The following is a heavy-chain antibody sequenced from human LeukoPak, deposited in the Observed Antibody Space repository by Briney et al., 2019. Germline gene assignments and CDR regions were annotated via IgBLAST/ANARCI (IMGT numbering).Heavy chain of an antibody. J-gene: IGHJ6*02. Sequence: ASVKVSCKAFGYTFTSYDNNWVRQATGQGLEWMGWMNPDSGNTGYAQKFQGRVTMTRNTSISTAYMELSSLRSEDTAVYYCARSLVITSYYYYGLDVWGQGTTVTVSS. CDR2: MNPDSGNT. CDR1: GYTFTSYD. D-gene: IGHD2/OR15-2a*01. CDR3: ARSLVITSYYYYGLDV. V-gene: IGHV1-8*01.